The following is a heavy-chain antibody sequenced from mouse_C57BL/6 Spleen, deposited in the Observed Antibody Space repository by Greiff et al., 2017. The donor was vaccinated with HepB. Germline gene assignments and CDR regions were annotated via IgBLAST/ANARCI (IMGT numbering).Heavy chain of an antibody. D-gene: IGHD1-1*01. Sequence: VQLKESGAELVRPGASVKLSCTASGFNIKDDYMHWVKQRPEQGLEWIGWIDPENGDTEYASKFQGKATITADTSSNTAYLQLSSLTSEDTAVYYCSKSLYYYGSSYAMDYWGQGTSVTVSS. CDR3: SKSLYYYGSSYAMDY. CDR2: IDPENGDT. CDR1: GFNIKDDY. J-gene: IGHJ4*01. V-gene: IGHV14-4*01.